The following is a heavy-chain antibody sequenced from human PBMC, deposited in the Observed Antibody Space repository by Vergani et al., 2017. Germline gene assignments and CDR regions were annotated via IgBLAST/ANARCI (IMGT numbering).Heavy chain of an antibody. CDR3: ATDKMIGRWMQFVY. CDR1: GSTFSSYA. D-gene: IGHD5-24*01. V-gene: IGHV3-21*01. J-gene: IGHJ4*02. Sequence: EVQLVESGGGLVQPGGSLRLSCAASGSTFSSYAMNWVRQAPGKGLEWVSTINSRSNYIHYADSVKGRFIISRDNGNNSVYLQMNSLRVEDTAVYYCATDKMIGRWMQFVYWGQGTLVSVSS. CDR2: INSRSNYI.